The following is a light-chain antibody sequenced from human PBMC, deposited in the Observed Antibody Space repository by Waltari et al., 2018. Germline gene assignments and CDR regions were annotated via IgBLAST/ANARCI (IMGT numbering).Light chain of an antibody. V-gene: IGKV3-11*01. CDR2: DAS. CDR1: QSVISY. Sequence: EIVLTQSPATLSLSPGEGATLSCRTSQSVISYLAWYQQKPGQAPRLLIYDASNRATGIPARFSGSVSGTDFTLTISSLEPEDFAVYYCQQRGNWPLTFGGGTKVEIK. CDR3: QQRGNWPLT. J-gene: IGKJ4*01.